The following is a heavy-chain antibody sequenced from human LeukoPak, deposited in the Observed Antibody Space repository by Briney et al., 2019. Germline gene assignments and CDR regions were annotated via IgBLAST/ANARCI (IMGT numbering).Heavy chain of an antibody. J-gene: IGHJ5*02. CDR3: ARGGGSRLDWFDP. V-gene: IGHV4-59*01. Sequence: PSETLSLTCTVSGDSISSYYWSCIRQPPGKGLEWIGYIYYSGSTNYNPSLKSRVTISVDTSKNQFSLKLSSVTAADTAVYYCARGGGSRLDWFDPWGQGTLVTVSS. CDR1: GDSISSYY. CDR2: IYYSGST. D-gene: IGHD2-15*01.